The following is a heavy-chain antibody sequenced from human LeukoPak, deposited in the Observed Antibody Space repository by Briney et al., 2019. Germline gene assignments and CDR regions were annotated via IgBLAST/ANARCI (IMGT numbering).Heavy chain of an antibody. CDR3: ARAGYGDSDFDY. Sequence: PSETLSLTCTVSGYSISTSYYWGWIRQPPGKGLEWIGSIYHSGNTYYNPSLKSRVTISVDTSKNQSSLKLNSVTAADTAVYYCARAGYGDSDFDYWGQGTLVTVSS. V-gene: IGHV4-38-2*02. J-gene: IGHJ4*02. CDR1: GYSISTSYY. CDR2: IYHSGNT. D-gene: IGHD4-17*01.